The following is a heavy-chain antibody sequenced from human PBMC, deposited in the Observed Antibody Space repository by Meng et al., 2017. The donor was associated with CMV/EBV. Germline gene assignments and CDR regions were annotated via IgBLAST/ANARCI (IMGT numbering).Heavy chain of an antibody. Sequence: SGYTFTGYYLHWVRQAPGQGLEWMGLINPNSGGTNDAQKFQGRVTMTRDTSISTDYMELSRLRSDDTAVYYCARSFCGGDCYVTFDYWGQGTLVTVSS. CDR1: GYTFTGYY. CDR2: INPNSGGT. V-gene: IGHV1-2*02. CDR3: ARSFCGGDCYVTFDY. D-gene: IGHD2-21*01. J-gene: IGHJ4*02.